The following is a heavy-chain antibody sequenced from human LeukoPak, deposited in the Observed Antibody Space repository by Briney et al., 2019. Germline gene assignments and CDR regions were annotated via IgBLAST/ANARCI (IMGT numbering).Heavy chain of an antibody. CDR3: AKDRCSGGSCYFDY. CDR1: GLSFSNYA. D-gene: IGHD2-15*01. V-gene: IGHV3-23*01. CDR2: ISGSGEAT. J-gene: IGHJ4*02. Sequence: GASLRLSCAASGLSFSNYAMTWVRQPPGKGLEWVSAISGSGEATYYADSVKGRFTISRDNSKNTLYLQMNSLRAEDTAVYYCAKDRCSGGSCYFDYWGQGTLVTVSS.